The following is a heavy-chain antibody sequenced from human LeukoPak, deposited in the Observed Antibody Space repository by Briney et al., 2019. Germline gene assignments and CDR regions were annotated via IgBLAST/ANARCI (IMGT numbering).Heavy chain of an antibody. CDR3: ARSISGSRGQWFDP. D-gene: IGHD1-20*01. CDR1: GFTFSTYW. J-gene: IGHJ5*02. V-gene: IGHV3-7*01. CDR2: IKQDGSEI. Sequence: GGSLRLSCAASGFTFSTYWMSWVRQAPGKGLEWVANIKQDGSEIHFVDSVKGRFTVSRDNARNSLYLQMNSLRAEDTAVYYCARSISGSRGQWFDPWGQGTLVTVSS.